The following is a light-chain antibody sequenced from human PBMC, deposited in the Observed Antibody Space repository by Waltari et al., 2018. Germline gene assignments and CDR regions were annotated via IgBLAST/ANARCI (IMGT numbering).Light chain of an antibody. V-gene: IGLV1-51*01. Sequence: QSALTQPPSVSAAPGQKVTISCSGSTSNIGNNYVSWYQHLPGTAPKLLIYGNKRRPSGIPDLFSASNAGTAATLGIPGLQTGDEGDYYCGTWDGSARVFGGGTKLTVL. CDR1: TSNIGNNY. CDR2: GNK. J-gene: IGLJ3*02. CDR3: GTWDGSARV.